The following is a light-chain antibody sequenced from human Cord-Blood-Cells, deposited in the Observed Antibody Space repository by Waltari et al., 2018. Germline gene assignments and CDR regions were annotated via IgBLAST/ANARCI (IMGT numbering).Light chain of an antibody. CDR3: VLYMGSGISV. CDR2: STN. J-gene: IGLJ3*02. V-gene: IGLV8-61*01. CDR1: SGSVPTSSY. Sequence: QTVVTQEPSFSVSPGGTVPLTCGLSSGSVPTSSYPSWYQQTPGQAPRTLIYSTNTRSSGVPDRFSGSILGNKAALTITGAQADDESDYYCVLYMGSGISVFGGGTKLTVL.